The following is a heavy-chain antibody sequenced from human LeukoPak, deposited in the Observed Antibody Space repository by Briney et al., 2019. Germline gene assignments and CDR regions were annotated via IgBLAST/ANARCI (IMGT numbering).Heavy chain of an antibody. CDR2: ILHDGSVK. J-gene: IGHJ4*02. D-gene: IGHD3-22*01. CDR1: GFTFSTYP. CDR3: ARGVRDSSGYYTSIDY. V-gene: IGHV3-30*01. Sequence: GKSLRLSCAASGFTFSTYPLQWVRQAPGKGLEWVAFILHDGSVKYYADSVKGRFTISRDNSKNTLYLQMNSLRAEDTAVYFCARGVRDSSGYYTSIDYWGQGTLVTVSS.